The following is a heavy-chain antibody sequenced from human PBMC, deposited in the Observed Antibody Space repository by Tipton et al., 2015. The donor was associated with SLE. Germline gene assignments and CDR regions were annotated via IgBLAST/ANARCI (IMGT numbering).Heavy chain of an antibody. V-gene: IGHV4-59*11. CDR3: AMTLGAIAHTVYDAFDI. Sequence: TLSLTCTVSGGSITNHYWNWIRQPPGKGLEWIGDIHYSGTTHDNPSLKSRVTLSVDMSKNKFSLSLSSVTAADTAVYYSAMTLGAIAHTVYDAFDIWGQGKMVTVSS. J-gene: IGHJ3*02. D-gene: IGHD1-26*01. CDR2: IHYSGTT. CDR1: GGSITNHY.